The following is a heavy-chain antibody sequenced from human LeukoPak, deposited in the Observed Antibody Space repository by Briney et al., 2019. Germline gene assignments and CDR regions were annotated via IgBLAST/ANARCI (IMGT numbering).Heavy chain of an antibody. CDR2: IYHSGST. V-gene: IGHV4-30-4*01. CDR3: AGSLAEAEKDNWFDP. D-gene: IGHD3-10*01. J-gene: IGHJ5*02. Sequence: SETLSLTCTVSGGSISSGDYYWSWIRQPPGKGLEWIGYIYHSGSTYYNPSLKSRVTISVDTSKNQFSLKLSSVTAADTAVYYCAGSLAEAEKDNWFDPWGQGTLVTVSS. CDR1: GGSISSGDYY.